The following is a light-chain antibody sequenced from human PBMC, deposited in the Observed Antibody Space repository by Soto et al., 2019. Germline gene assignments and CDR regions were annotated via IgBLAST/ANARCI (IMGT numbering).Light chain of an antibody. J-gene: IGLJ3*02. CDR3: QSYDSSLSGWV. CDR2: GTS. V-gene: IGLV1-40*01. Sequence: QSVLTQPPSVSGAPGQRVTISCTGSSSNIGAGYDVHWYQRLPGTAPKLLLYGTSNRPSGVPDRFSGSKSGTSASLAITGLQAEDEADYYCQSYDSSLSGWVFGGGTKLTVL. CDR1: SSNIGAGYD.